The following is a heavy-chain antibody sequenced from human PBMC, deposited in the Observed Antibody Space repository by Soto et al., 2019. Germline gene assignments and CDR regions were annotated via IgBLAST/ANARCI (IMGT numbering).Heavy chain of an antibody. V-gene: IGHV1-8*01. D-gene: IGHD2-2*02. Sequence: CASVKVSCKAAGDTFTSYDINWVRQATGQGLEWMRWMNPNSGNTGYAQKFQGRVTMTRNTSISTAYMELSSQRSEDMAVYYCAPGRGYCSSTTCYTRNWSDPWGQGTLVTVSS. CDR1: GDTFTSYD. CDR2: MNPNSGNT. J-gene: IGHJ5*02. CDR3: APGRGYCSSTTCYTRNWSDP.